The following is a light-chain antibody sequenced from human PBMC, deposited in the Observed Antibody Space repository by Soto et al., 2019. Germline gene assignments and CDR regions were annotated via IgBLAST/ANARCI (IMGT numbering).Light chain of an antibody. Sequence: DIQMTQSPSTLSGSVGDRVTITCRASQTISSWLAWYQQKPGKAPKLLIYKASTLKSGVPSRFSGSGSGTDFTLTISSVQPEDFATYFCQHTYRTPWTFGQGTKVDIK. CDR3: QHTYRTPWT. V-gene: IGKV1-5*03. CDR1: QTISSW. J-gene: IGKJ1*01. CDR2: KAS.